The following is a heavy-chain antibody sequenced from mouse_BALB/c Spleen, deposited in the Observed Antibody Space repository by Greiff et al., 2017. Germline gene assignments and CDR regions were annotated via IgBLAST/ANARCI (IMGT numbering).Heavy chain of an antibody. V-gene: IGHV1-20*02. CDR3: ARETYYGNYWFAY. CDR2: INPYNGDT. CDR1: GYSFTGYF. D-gene: IGHD2-10*01. J-gene: IGHJ3*01. Sequence: VQLQQSGPELVKPGASVKISCKASGYSFTGYFMNWVMQSHGKSLEWIGRINPYNGDTFYNQKFKGKATLTVDKSSSTAHMELRSLASEDSAVYYCARETYYGNYWFAYWGQGTLVTVSA.